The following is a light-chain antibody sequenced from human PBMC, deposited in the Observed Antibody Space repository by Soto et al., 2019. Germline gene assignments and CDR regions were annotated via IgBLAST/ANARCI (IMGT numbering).Light chain of an antibody. J-gene: IGLJ3*02. CDR2: GNS. Sequence: HSVLTQPPSVSGAPGQRVTISCTGSSSNIGAGYDVHWYQQLPGTAPKLLIYGNSNRPSGVPDRFSGSKSGTSASLAITGLQAEDEADYYCQSYDSSLSGWVFSGGTKLTVL. CDR1: SSNIGAGYD. CDR3: QSYDSSLSGWV. V-gene: IGLV1-40*01.